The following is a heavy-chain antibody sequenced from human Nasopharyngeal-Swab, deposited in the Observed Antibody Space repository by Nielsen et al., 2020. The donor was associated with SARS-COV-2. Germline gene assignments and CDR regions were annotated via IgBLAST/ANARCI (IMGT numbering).Heavy chain of an antibody. J-gene: IGHJ5*02. CDR1: GSSISSGYY. CDR2: NQHGGST. V-gene: IGHV4-38-2*02. CDR3: ARELSNTPKYNWFDP. Sequence: SDTLSLTCTASGSSISSGYYWAWIRHPPGKGLEWIASNQHGGSTYYTPSLESRVTIPVDTSNNHFTLKLTSVTAADTAVYYCARELSNTPKYNWFDPWGQGTLVTVSS.